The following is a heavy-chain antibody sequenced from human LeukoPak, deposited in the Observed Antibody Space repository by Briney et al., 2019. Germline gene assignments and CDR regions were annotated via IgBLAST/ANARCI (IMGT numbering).Heavy chain of an antibody. J-gene: IGHJ4*02. D-gene: IGHD2-21*02. CDR1: GFTFSSYG. V-gene: IGHV3-33*01. Sequence: GGSLRLSCAASGFTFSSYGMHWVRQAPGKGLEWVAVIWYDGSNKYYADSVKGRFTISRDNSENTLYLQMNSLRAEDTAVYYCAREGRCGGDCYYDYWGQGTLVTVSS. CDR2: IWYDGSNK. CDR3: AREGRCGGDCYYDY.